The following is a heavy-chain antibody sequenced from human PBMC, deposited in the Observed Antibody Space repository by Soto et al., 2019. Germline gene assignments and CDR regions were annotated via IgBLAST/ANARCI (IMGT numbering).Heavy chain of an antibody. CDR3: ARLPLKNYFDY. CDR2: IYHSGST. J-gene: IGHJ4*02. D-gene: IGHD2-2*01. V-gene: IGHV4-30-2*01. CDR1: GGSISSGGYS. Sequence: SETLSLTCTVSGGSISSGGYSWSWIRQPPGKGLEWIGYIYHSGSTYYNPSLKSRVTISVDRSKNQFSLKLSSVTAADTAVYYCARLPLKNYFDYWGQGTLVTVSS.